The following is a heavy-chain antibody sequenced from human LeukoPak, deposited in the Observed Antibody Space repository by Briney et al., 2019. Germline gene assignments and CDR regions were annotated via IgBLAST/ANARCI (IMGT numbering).Heavy chain of an antibody. D-gene: IGHD6-19*01. CDR2: ISDSGSYI. Sequence: PGGSLRLSCTASGFALDRHTMNWVRQAPGEGLEWLSSISDSGSYIYYANSVKGRFTISRDSAKNSLYLHMDSLRAEDTAVYYWVREDTSGWFYFDYWGQGTLVTVSS. CDR3: VREDTSGWFYFDY. J-gene: IGHJ4*02. CDR1: GFALDRHT. V-gene: IGHV3-21*01.